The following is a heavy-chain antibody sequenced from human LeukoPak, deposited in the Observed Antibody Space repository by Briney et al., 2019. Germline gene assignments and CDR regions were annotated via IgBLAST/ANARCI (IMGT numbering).Heavy chain of an antibody. V-gene: IGHV3-23*01. CDR2: ISGSGGST. D-gene: IGHD3-22*01. CDR1: GFTFSSYA. CDR3: AKNGNYYDSSGYYYVD. Sequence: GGSLRLSCAASGFTFSSYAMSWVRQAPGKGLEWVSAISGSGGSTYYADSVKGRFTISRDNSKNTLYLQVNSLRAEDTAVYYCAKNGNYYDSSGYYYVDWGQGTLVTVS. J-gene: IGHJ4*02.